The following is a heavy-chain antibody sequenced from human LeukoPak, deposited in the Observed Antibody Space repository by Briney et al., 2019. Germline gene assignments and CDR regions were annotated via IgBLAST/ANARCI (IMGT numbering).Heavy chain of an antibody. CDR3: ARDKSSGYYYGALWVDY. J-gene: IGHJ4*02. CDR2: ISSSSYI. D-gene: IGHD3-22*01. CDR1: GFTFSSYS. Sequence: GGSLRLSCAASGFTFSSYSMNWVRQAPGKGLEWVSSISSSSYIYYADSVKGRFTISRDNAKNSLYLQMNSLRAEDTAVYYCARDKSSGYYYGALWVDYWGQGTLVTVSS. V-gene: IGHV3-21*01.